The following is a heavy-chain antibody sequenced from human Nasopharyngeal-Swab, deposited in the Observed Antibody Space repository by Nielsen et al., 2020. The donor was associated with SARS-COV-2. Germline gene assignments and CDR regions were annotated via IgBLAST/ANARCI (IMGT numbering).Heavy chain of an antibody. CDR3: TRLPGDDGTFY. J-gene: IGHJ4*02. CDR1: GFTFSEYT. Sequence: GESLKISCAVSGFTFSEYTIHWVRQASGKGLEWVGRMRGKDKDFATAYAASVKGRFTISRDDSKNTAFLQMNSLKSEDTAMYYCTRLPGDDGTFYWGQGTLVTVS. CDR2: MRGKDKDFAT. V-gene: IGHV3-73*01.